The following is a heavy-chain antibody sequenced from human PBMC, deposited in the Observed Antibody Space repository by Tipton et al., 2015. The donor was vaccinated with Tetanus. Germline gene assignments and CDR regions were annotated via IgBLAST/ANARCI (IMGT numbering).Heavy chain of an antibody. CDR2: ISGSGART. Sequence: SLRLSCAASGFTFSSYGMHWVRQAPGKGLEWVSAISGSGARTSYADSVKGRFTVSRDNSKSTLYLQMNSLRAEDTAVYFCAKPPLSGGDLTVLTAPFFGIWGQGTLVSV. CDR1: GFTFSSYG. CDR3: AKPPLSGGDLTVLTAPFFGI. D-gene: IGHD3-10*01. J-gene: IGHJ4*02. V-gene: IGHV3-23*01.